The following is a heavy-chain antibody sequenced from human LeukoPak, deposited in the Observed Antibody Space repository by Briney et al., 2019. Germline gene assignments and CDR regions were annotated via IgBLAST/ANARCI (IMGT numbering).Heavy chain of an antibody. V-gene: IGHV1-69*05. CDR3: ARDEMATIPLGS. CDR1: GGTFSSYA. J-gene: IGHJ5*02. D-gene: IGHD5-24*01. CDR2: IIPIFGTA. Sequence: GASVKVSCKASGGTFSSYAISWLRQPPGQGLEWMGRIIPIFGTAHYAQKFQSRVTITTDESTSTAYMELSSLRAEDTAVYYCARDEMATIPLGSWGQGTLVTVSS.